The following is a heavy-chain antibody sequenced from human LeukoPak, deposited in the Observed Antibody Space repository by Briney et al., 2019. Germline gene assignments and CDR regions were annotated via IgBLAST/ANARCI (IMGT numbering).Heavy chain of an antibody. CDR3: ARDRYSSGSAFDP. J-gene: IGHJ5*02. CDR2: MYNSGST. V-gene: IGHV4-59*12. CDR1: GGSISGSY. D-gene: IGHD6-19*01. Sequence: SETLSLTCTVSGGSISGSYWSWIRQPPGKGLEWIAYMYNSGSTNYNPSLKSRVTISIDTSKNQFSLKLSSVTAADTAVYYCARDRYSSGSAFDPWGQGTLVTVSS.